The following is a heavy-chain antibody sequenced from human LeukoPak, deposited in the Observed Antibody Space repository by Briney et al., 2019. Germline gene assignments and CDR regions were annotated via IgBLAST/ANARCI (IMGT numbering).Heavy chain of an antibody. CDR1: GFTFSSYS. CDR3: ARDREDYYYGMDV. Sequence: GGSLRLSCAASGFTFSSYSMNWVRQAPGKGLEWVSSISSSSSYIYYADSVKGRFTISRDNSKNTLYLQMNSLRAEDTAVYYCARDREDYYYGMDVWGQGTTVTVSS. J-gene: IGHJ6*02. CDR2: ISSSSSYI. V-gene: IGHV3-21*01.